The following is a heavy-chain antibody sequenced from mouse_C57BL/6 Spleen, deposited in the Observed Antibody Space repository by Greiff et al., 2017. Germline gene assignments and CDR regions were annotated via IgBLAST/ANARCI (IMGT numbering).Heavy chain of an antibody. Sequence: QVQLQQPGAELVKPGASVKLSCKASGYTFTSYWMQWVKQRPGQGLEWIGEIDPSDSYTNYNQKFKGKATLTVDPSSSTTSLPLSSLTSEYSAVSCYARPPRYDYFGCAMDYWFQGTSVTVSS. J-gene: IGHJ4*01. CDR3: ARPPRYDYFGCAMDY. CDR2: IDPSDSYT. CDR1: GYTFTSYW. V-gene: IGHV1-50*01. D-gene: IGHD2-4*01.